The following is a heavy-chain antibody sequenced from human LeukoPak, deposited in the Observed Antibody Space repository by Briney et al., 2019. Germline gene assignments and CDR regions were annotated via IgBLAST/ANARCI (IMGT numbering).Heavy chain of an antibody. D-gene: IGHD5-24*01. V-gene: IGHV4-30-2*06. CDR2: IHYTGSI. CDR1: GGSISSGGYS. J-gene: IGHJ4*02. CDR3: TRGTDAYKGGNY. Sequence: SQTLSLTCAVSGGSISSGGYSWSWIRQSPGRGLEWIGEIHYTGSINYNPSLESRVTISVDTSKNQFSLRLSAVTAADTAVYYCTRGTDAYKGGNYWGQGTLVTVSS.